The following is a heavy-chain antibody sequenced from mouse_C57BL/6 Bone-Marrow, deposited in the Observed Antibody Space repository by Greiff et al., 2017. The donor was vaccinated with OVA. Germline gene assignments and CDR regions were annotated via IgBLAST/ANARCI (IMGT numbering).Heavy chain of an antibody. D-gene: IGHD2-13*01. CDR2: IYPRSGDT. CDR1: GYTFTSYG. CDR3: ASEGDYCAYVVGWYFDV. V-gene: IGHV1-81*01. J-gene: IGHJ1*03. Sequence: QVQLKESGAELARPGASVKLSCKASGYTFTSYGMSWVKQRTGQGLEWIGEIYPRSGDTYYNEKFKGKATLTADKSSSTAYMDLSSLTSEDSAVYFGASEGDYCAYVVGWYFDVWGTGTTVTVSS.